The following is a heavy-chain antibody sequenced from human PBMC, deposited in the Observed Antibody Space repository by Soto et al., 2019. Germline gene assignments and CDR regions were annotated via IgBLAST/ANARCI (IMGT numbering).Heavy chain of an antibody. CDR2: ISGSGGST. Sequence: GGSLRLSCAASGFTFSSYGMSWVRQAPGKGLEWVSAISGSGGSTYYADSVKGRFTISRDNSKNTLYLRMNSLRAEDTAVYYCAKAHYGGNSELYYWGQGTLVTVSS. CDR3: AKAHYGGNSELYY. CDR1: GFTFSSYG. V-gene: IGHV3-23*01. J-gene: IGHJ4*02. D-gene: IGHD4-17*01.